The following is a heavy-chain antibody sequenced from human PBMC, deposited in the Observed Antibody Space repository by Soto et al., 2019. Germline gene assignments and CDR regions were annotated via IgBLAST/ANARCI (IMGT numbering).Heavy chain of an antibody. J-gene: IGHJ4*02. CDR2: VNPSGGHT. CDR1: GDTFTDYY. Sequence: QVQLMQSGAEVKKPGASVKVSCKASGDTFTDYYIHWVRQAPGKGLEWMETVNPSGGHTTYAQHFLGRVTMTRDTSTSTLYMELTSLTSEDTAVYYCARGGHVVVVTAALDYWGQGTLVTVSS. D-gene: IGHD2-21*02. V-gene: IGHV1-46*01. CDR3: ARGGHVVVVTAALDY.